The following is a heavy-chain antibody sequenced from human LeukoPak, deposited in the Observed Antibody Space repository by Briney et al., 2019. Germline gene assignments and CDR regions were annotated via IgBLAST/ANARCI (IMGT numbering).Heavy chain of an antibody. V-gene: IGHV3-64*01. D-gene: IGHD6-13*01. Sequence: GGSLRLSCAASGFTFSSYAMHWVRQAPGKGLEYVSAISSNGGSTYYANSVKGRFTISRDNSKNTLYLQMGSLRAEDMAVYYCARAGYSSSWYGGYYMDVWGKGTTVTVSS. CDR3: ARAGYSSSWYGGYYMDV. CDR1: GFTFSSYA. CDR2: ISSNGGST. J-gene: IGHJ6*03.